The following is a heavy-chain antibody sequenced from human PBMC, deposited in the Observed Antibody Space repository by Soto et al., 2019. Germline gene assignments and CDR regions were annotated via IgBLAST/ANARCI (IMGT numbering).Heavy chain of an antibody. CDR3: AKVITIFGVVNDGMDV. D-gene: IGHD3-3*01. Sequence: GGSLRLSCAASGFTFSSYAMSWVRQAPGKGLEWVSAISGSGGSTYYADSVKGRFTISRDNSKNTLYLQMNSLRAEDTAVYYCAKVITIFGVVNDGMDVWGQGTKVTVS. CDR1: GFTFSSYA. CDR2: ISGSGGST. V-gene: IGHV3-23*01. J-gene: IGHJ6*02.